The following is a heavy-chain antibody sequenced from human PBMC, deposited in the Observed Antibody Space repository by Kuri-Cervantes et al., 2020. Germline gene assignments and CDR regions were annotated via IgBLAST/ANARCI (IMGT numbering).Heavy chain of an antibody. J-gene: IGHJ6*02. D-gene: IGHD2-15*01. V-gene: IGHV4-30-4*01. Sequence: LRPSRPVSGGSIRSGDYYWSWIRQPPGKGLDWIGYIYYSGSTYYNPSLKSRVTITVDTSKNQFSLKLDSVTASYTAVYYCARDSLGWVVDRGIDVWGQGTTVTVSS. CDR2: IYYSGST. CDR3: ARDSLGWVVDRGIDV. CDR1: GGSIRSGDYY.